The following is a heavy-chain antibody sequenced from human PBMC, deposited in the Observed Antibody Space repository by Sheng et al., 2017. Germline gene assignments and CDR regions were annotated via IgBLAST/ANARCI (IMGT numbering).Heavy chain of an antibody. Sequence: EVQLLESGGGLVQPGGSLTLSCAASGFTLSSYWMHWVRQVPGKGLVWVSRINTDGTTTAYADSVKGRFTISRDNAKNTVYLQMNSLSAEDTAVYYCARVFSTTNFDYWAREPWSPSPQ. CDR2: INTDGTTT. D-gene: IGHD4-17*01. J-gene: IGHJ4*02. V-gene: IGHV3-74*01. CDR3: ARVFSTTNFDY. CDR1: GFTLSSYW.